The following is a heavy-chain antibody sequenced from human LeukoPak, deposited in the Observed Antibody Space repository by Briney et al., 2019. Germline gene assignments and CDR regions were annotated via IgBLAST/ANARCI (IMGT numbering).Heavy chain of an antibody. V-gene: IGHV4-34*01. CDR3: ARSRGITRMVRFDP. CDR2: INHSGST. D-gene: IGHD2-2*01. Sequence: SETLSLTCAVYGGSFSDFYWSWIRQPPGKGLEWIGEINHSGSTNYNPSLKSRVTISVDTSKNQFSLKLSSVTAADTAVYYCARSRGITRMVRFDPWGQGTLVTVSS. J-gene: IGHJ5*02. CDR1: GGSFSDFY.